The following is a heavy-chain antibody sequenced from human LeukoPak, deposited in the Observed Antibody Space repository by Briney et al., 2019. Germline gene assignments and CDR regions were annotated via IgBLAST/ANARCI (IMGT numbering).Heavy chain of an antibody. CDR1: GFTFSSYA. J-gene: IGHJ4*02. D-gene: IGHD5-24*01. CDR2: ISGSGGST. V-gene: IGHV3-23*01. Sequence: PGGSLRLSCAASGFTFSSYAMSWVRQAPGKGLERVSAISGSGGSTYYADSVKGRFTISRDNSKNTLYLQMNSLRAEDTAVYYCAKLIEMATKLYYFDYWGQGTLVTVSS. CDR3: AKLIEMATKLYYFDY.